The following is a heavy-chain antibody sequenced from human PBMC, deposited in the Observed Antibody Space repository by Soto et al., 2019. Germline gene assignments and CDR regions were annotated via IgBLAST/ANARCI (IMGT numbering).Heavy chain of an antibody. CDR3: ARAQWLADY. Sequence: QVQLQESGPGLEKPSETLSLTCTVSGGSVSSGSYYWRWIRQPPGKGLEWIGYIYYSGSTNYNPSLKSRVTISVDTSKNQFSLKLSSVTAADTAVYYCARAQWLADYWGQGTLVTVSS. J-gene: IGHJ4*02. CDR1: GGSVSSGSYY. V-gene: IGHV4-61*01. CDR2: IYYSGST. D-gene: IGHD6-19*01.